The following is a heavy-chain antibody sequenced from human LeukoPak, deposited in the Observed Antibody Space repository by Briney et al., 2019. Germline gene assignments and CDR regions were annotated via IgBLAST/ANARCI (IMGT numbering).Heavy chain of an antibody. D-gene: IGHD1-14*01. V-gene: IGHV4-59*11. CDR2: ASVTGNP. CDR3: ASDFTTGGGLFEY. CDR1: GVSISSRY. Sequence: SETLSLTCSVAGVSISSRYWSWIRRPPRRGLEWIGFASVTGNPDYNLSLKSVVTISMDTSKQQFSLRLTSVTAAATAIYYCASDFTTGGGLFEYWGQGILVTVYS. J-gene: IGHJ4*02.